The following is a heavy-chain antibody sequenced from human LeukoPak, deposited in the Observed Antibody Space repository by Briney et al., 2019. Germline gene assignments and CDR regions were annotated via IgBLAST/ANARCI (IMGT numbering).Heavy chain of an antibody. J-gene: IGHJ3*01. V-gene: IGHV4-39*01. CDR3: ARPDDGAFDF. Sequence: SETLSLTCTVSGGSISTTNYYWGWIRQSPGKGLEWFGCVYYSGSTYYNPSLKSRVTISLDTSKNQFSLKLSSVTAADTAVYYCARPDDGAFDFWGQGTMVTVSS. D-gene: IGHD5-24*01. CDR2: VYYSGST. CDR1: GGSISTTNYY.